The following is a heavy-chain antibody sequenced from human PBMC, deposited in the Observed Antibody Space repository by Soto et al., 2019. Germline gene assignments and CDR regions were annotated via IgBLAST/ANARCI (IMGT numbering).Heavy chain of an antibody. CDR2: IIPIFSTA. V-gene: IGHV1-69*13. Sequence: ASVKGSCKASGDTFSSYAISWVRQAPGQGLEWMGGIIPIFSTANYAQKFQGRVTITADESTSTAYMELSSLRSEDTAVYYCAREIDVYDSSGPHFGDFDYWGQGTLVTLSS. CDR1: GDTFSSYA. J-gene: IGHJ4*02. D-gene: IGHD3-22*01. CDR3: AREIDVYDSSGPHFGDFDY.